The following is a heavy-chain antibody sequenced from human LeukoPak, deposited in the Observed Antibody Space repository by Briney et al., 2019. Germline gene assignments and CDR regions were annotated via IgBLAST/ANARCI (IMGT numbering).Heavy chain of an antibody. CDR2: IYYSGST. J-gene: IGHJ4*02. CDR3: ASLTTPIAAAQYYFDY. CDR1: GGSISSYY. V-gene: IGHV4-59*01. D-gene: IGHD6-13*01. Sequence: SETLPLTCTVSGGSISSYYWSWIRQPPGKGLEWIGYIYYSGSTNYNPSLKSRVTISVDTSKNQFSLKLSSVTAADTAVYYCASLTTPIAAAQYYFDYWGQGTLVTVSS.